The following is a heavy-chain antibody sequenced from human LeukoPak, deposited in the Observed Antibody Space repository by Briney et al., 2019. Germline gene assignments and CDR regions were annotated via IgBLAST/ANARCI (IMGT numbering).Heavy chain of an antibody. CDR1: GFALSNYA. J-gene: IGHJ4*02. Sequence: GGSLRLSWSASGFALSNYAMHWVRQAPGRGLQYVSGITNNGGRKHHADSVKDRFTISRDNSENTLYLQMSTLRPEDTAVYYCVKDLTGSFSFDYWGQGTLVTVSS. D-gene: IGHD1-26*01. CDR3: VKDLTGSFSFDY. CDR2: ITNNGGRK. V-gene: IGHV3-64D*06.